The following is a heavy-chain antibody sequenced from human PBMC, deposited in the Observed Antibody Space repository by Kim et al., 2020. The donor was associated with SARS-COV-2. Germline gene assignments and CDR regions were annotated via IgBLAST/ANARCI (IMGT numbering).Heavy chain of an antibody. V-gene: IGHV3-23*01. Sequence: GGSLRLSCAASGFTFSSYAMSWVRQAPGKGLEWVSGISGSGGSTYYADSVKGRFTISRDNSKNTLYLQMNFLRAEDTAVYYCAKDRRLGMVVVTATLDYWGQGTLVTVSS. J-gene: IGHJ4*02. CDR1: GFTFSSYA. CDR2: ISGSGGST. D-gene: IGHD2-21*02. CDR3: AKDRRLGMVVVTATLDY.